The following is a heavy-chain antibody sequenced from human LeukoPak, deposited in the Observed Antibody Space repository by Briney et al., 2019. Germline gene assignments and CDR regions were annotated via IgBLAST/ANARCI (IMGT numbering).Heavy chain of an antibody. V-gene: IGHV2-5*01. J-gene: IGHJ4*02. D-gene: IGHD2-21*01. CDR1: GFSRTTSGVG. CDR3: AHRFTAIFAFDS. Sequence: EAAPTLVSPTQTLTLTCTCSGFSRTTSGVGVGWIRQPPGKAREWLSFIYWNDDKRYSPCLKSTLTITKATSKSHVVLIITNMDPVDTATYYCAHRFTAIFAFDSWGQGTPVTVSS. CDR2: IYWNDDK.